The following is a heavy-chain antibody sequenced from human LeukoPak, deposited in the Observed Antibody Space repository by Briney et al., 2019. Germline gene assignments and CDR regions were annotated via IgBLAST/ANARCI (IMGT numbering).Heavy chain of an antibody. D-gene: IGHD1-26*01. Sequence: ASVKVSCKASGYTFTAYHLHWVRQAPGQGLEWMGWINPNSGGTNYAQKFQGRVTMTRDTSISTAYMELTRLRSDDRAQYYCARDQGYSGSHGASDYWGQGTLVTVSS. J-gene: IGHJ4*02. CDR3: ARDQGYSGSHGASDY. CDR1: GYTFTAYH. CDR2: INPNSGGT. V-gene: IGHV1-2*02.